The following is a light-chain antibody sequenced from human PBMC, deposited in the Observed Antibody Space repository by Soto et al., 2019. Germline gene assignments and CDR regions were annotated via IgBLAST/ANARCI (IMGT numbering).Light chain of an antibody. V-gene: IGLV1-44*01. CDR2: SNN. CDR1: SSNIGSNT. Sequence: QSVLTQPPSASGTPGQRVTISCSGSSSNIGSNTVNWYQQLPGAAPKLLIYSNNQRPSGVPDRFSGCKSGTSSSWDISGLQSVDGADYYCAAWDDSLNGTYVFGTGTKVTVL. CDR3: AAWDDSLNGTYV. J-gene: IGLJ1*01.